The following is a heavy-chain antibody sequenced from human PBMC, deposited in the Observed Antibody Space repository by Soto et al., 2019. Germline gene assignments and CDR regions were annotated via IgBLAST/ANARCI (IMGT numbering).Heavy chain of an antibody. J-gene: IGHJ4*02. D-gene: IGHD3-10*01. CDR3: ASATMVRGVSYFDY. V-gene: IGHV4-59*08. Sequence: PSETLSLTCTVSGGSISSYYWSWIRQPPGKRLEWIGYIYYSGSTNYNPSLKSRVTISVDTSKNQFSLKLSSVTAADTAVYYCASATMVRGVSYFDYWGQGTLVT. CDR1: GGSISSYY. CDR2: IYYSGST.